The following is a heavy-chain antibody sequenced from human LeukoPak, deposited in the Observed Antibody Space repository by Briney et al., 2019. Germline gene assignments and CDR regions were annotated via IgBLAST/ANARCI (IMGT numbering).Heavy chain of an antibody. V-gene: IGHV3-7*04. CDR1: GFTFSTSW. CDR2: INQGGSEK. J-gene: IGHJ4*02. D-gene: IGHD3-22*01. CDR3: ARLTNSGYYWLFDY. Sequence: PGGSLRLSCAASGFTFSTSWMSWVRQAQGRGLEWLANINQGGSEKYYVDSVRGRFTISRDNAENSLFLQMNSLRAEDTAVYYCARLTNSGYYWLFDYWGQGTLVTVSS.